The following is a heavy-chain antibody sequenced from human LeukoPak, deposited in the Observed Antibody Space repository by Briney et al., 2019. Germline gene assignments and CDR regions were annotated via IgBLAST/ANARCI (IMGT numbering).Heavy chain of an antibody. CDR2: IYTSGST. J-gene: IGHJ5*02. V-gene: IGHV4-61*02. Sequence: SETLSLTCTVSGGSISSGGYYWSWIRQPAGKGLEWIGRIYTSGSTNYNPSLKSRVTISVDTSKNQFSLKLSSVTAADTAVYYCARDSADYDFWSGNWFDPWGQGTLVTVSS. CDR3: ARDSADYDFWSGNWFDP. D-gene: IGHD3-3*01. CDR1: GGSISSGGYY.